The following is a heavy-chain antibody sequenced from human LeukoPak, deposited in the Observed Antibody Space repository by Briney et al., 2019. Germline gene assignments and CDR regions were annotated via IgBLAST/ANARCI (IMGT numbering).Heavy chain of an antibody. Sequence: PGGSLRLSCAASGFTFSSYGMHWVRQAPGKGLEWVAFIRYDGSNKYYADSVKGRFTISRDNSKNTLYLQMNSLRAEDTAVYYCGNGDDVAAAPLGYWGQGTLVTVSS. CDR3: GNGDDVAAAPLGY. V-gene: IGHV3-30*02. CDR1: GFTFSSYG. D-gene: IGHD2-2*01. J-gene: IGHJ4*02. CDR2: IRYDGSNK.